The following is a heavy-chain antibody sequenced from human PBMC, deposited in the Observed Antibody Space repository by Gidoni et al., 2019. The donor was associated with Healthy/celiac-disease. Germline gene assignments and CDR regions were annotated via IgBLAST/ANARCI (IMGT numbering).Heavy chain of an antibody. CDR1: GFTFSDYY. CDR3: ARDKRVNGDYSAEY. V-gene: IGHV3-11*06. J-gene: IGHJ4*02. D-gene: IGHD4-17*01. Sequence: QVQLVESGGGLVKPGGSLRLSCAASGFTFSDYYMSWIRQAPGKGLEWVSYISSSSSYTNYADSVKGRFTISRDNAKNSLYLQMNSLRAEDTAVYYCARDKRVNGDYSAEYWGQGTLVTVSS. CDR2: ISSSSSYT.